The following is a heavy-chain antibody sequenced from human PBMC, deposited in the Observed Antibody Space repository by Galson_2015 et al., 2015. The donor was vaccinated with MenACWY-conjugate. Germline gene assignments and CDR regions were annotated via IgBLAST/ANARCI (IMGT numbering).Heavy chain of an antibody. CDR2: ISWDGGST. D-gene: IGHD5-12*01. CDR1: GFTFDDYT. J-gene: IGHJ4*02. V-gene: IGHV3-43*01. CDR3: AKGHNVDIVATIDY. Sequence: SLRLSCAASGFTFDDYTMNWVRHAPGKGLEWVSLISWDGGSTYYADSVKGLFTISRDNSKNSLYLQMNSLRTEDTALYYCAKGHNVDIVATIDYWGQGTLVTVSS.